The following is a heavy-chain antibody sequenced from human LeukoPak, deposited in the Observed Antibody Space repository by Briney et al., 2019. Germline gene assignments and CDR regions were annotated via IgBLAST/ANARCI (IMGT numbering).Heavy chain of an antibody. CDR3: ARDQNWGYYYYGMDV. CDR2: INPSGGST. J-gene: IGHJ6*02. V-gene: IGHV1-46*01. CDR1: GYTFTGYY. Sequence: ASVKVSCKASGYTFTGYYMHWVRQAPGQGLEWMGIINPSGGSTSYAQKFQGRVTMTRDTSTSTVYMELSSLRSEDTAVYYCARDQNWGYYYYGMDVWGQGTTVTVSS. D-gene: IGHD7-27*01.